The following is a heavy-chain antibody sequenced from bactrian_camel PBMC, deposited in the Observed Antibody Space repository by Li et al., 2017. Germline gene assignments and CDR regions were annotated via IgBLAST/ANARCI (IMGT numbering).Heavy chain of an antibody. CDR2: IDRDGRA. Sequence: HVQLVESGGGSVQAGGSLRLSCVTSGYTSTTSCVAWVRQAPGKQREGAVSIDRDGRATYADSVKGRFTVSQADDRNTVRLRMDSLRPEDTFMYYCAAYCGDYCRPIYDYDYWGQGTQVTVS. CDR1: GYTSTTSC. J-gene: IGHJ4*01. CDR3: AAYCGDYCRPIYDYDY. D-gene: IGHD4*01. V-gene: IGHV3S53*01.